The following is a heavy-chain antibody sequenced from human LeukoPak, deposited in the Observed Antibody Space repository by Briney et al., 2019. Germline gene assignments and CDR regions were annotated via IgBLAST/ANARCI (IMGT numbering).Heavy chain of an antibody. CDR3: ARCMVLSQGWCNWFDP. CDR1: GFDLTTYA. V-gene: IGHV3-23*01. D-gene: IGHD6-13*01. Sequence: GRTLSLFRAASGFDLTTYAMTWVRQAPAKGLEWVSSIRSGGGGTYYADSVKGRFTISRDNSENTLHLQMNNLRVEDTARYFCARCMVLSQGWCNWFDPWGQATLVIVSS. J-gene: IGHJ5*02. CDR2: IRSGGGGT.